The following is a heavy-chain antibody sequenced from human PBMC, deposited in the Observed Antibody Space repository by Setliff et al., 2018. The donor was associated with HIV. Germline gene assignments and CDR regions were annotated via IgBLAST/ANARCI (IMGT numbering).Heavy chain of an antibody. CDR2: IYYSGST. J-gene: IGHJ6*03. V-gene: IGHV4-59*11. CDR1: GGSISSHY. D-gene: IGHD3-16*01. CDR3: ARVFGAGPYYYYYMDV. Sequence: PSETLSLTCTVSGGSISSHYWSWIRQPPLKGLEWIGYIYYSGSTNYNPSLKSRVTISVDTSKNQFSLKLSSVTAADTAVYYCARVFGAGPYYYYYMDVWGKGTTVTVSS.